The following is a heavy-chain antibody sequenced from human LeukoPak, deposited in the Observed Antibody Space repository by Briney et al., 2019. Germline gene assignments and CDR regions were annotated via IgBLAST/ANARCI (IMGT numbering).Heavy chain of an antibody. V-gene: IGHV4-59*08. CDR3: ARRTVLDELTGEYYYYGMDV. Sequence: SETLSLTCTVSGGSISSYYWSWIRQPPGKGREWIGYIYYSGSTNYNPSLKSRVTISVDTSKNQFSLKLSSVTAADTAVYYCARRTVLDELTGEYYYYGMDVWGQGTTVTVSS. CDR1: GGSISSYY. J-gene: IGHJ6*02. CDR2: IYYSGST. D-gene: IGHD7-27*01.